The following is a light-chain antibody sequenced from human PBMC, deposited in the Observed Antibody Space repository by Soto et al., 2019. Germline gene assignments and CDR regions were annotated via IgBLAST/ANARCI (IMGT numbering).Light chain of an antibody. CDR3: QHYNNWPPWT. Sequence: EIVMTQSPATLSVSPGERATLSCRASQSVSSNLAWYQQKPGQAPRLLIYGASTRATGIPARFSGRGSGTDFTLTISSLQSEDFADYYCQHYNNWPPWTFGQGTKVEIK. CDR2: GAS. J-gene: IGKJ1*01. V-gene: IGKV3-15*01. CDR1: QSVSSN.